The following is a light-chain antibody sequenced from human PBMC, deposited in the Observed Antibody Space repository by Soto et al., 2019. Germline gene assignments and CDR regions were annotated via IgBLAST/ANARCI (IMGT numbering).Light chain of an antibody. V-gene: IGLV2-14*01. J-gene: IGLJ1*01. CDR1: SSDVGGYDY. CDR2: EVS. CDR3: SSYTGTSTLV. Sequence: QSLLTQPASVSGSPGQSITISCTGTSSDVGGYDYVSWYQQHPGKAPKLMIYEVSNRPSGVSDRFSGAKSGNTASLTISGLQAEDEADYYCSSYTGTSTLVYGSGTKETV.